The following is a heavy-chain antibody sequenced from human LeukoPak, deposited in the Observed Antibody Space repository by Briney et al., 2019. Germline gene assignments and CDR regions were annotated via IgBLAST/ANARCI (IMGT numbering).Heavy chain of an antibody. D-gene: IGHD3-10*01. CDR2: IYHSGST. CDR3: ARRGRVRGRYYFDY. V-gene: IGHV4-38-2*02. J-gene: IGHJ4*02. Sequence: SETLSLTCTVSGYSISSGYYWGWIRQPPGKGLEWIGSIYHSGSTYYNPSLKSRVTISVDTSKNQFSLKLSSVTAADTAVYYCARRGRVRGRYYFDYWGQGTPVTVSS. CDR1: GYSISSGYY.